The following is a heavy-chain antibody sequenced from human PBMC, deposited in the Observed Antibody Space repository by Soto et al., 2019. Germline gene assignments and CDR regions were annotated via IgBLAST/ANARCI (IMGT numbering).Heavy chain of an antibody. D-gene: IGHD2-21*02. CDR3: ARGGHVVVVTAALDY. V-gene: IGHV1-46*01. CDR2: VNPSGGHT. J-gene: IGHJ4*02. Sequence: QVQLVQSGAEVKKTGASAKVSCKASGDTFTDYYIHWVRQAPGQGLEWMGTVNPSGGHTTYAQHFLGRMTMTRDTSTSTLYMELTSLTSEDTAVYYCARGGHVVVVTAALDYWGQGTLVTVSS. CDR1: GDTFTDYY.